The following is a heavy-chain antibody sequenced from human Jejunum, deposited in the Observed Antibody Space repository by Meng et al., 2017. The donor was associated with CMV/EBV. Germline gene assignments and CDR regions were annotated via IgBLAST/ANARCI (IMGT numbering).Heavy chain of an antibody. Sequence: EVQLLESGGYLVQPGGSLRLSCAASGFTFSNFGMNWVRQAPGKGLEWVSYISGSGSNTDYAASVKGRFTISRDNYKNTLYLQMSNLRAEDTAVYYCATEDWNADYWGQGTLVTVSS. CDR1: GFTFSNFG. CDR2: ISGSGSNT. D-gene: IGHD1-1*01. J-gene: IGHJ4*02. V-gene: IGHV3-23*01. CDR3: ATEDWNADY.